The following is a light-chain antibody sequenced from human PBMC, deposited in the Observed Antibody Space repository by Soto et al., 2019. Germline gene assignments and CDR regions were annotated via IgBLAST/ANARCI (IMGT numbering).Light chain of an antibody. Sequence: DIQMTQSPSTLSASVGDRVTITCRASQSISSWLAWYQQKPGTAPKLLIYKASTLASGVPSRFSGSRSGTEFTLTVSSLQPDEFATYYCQQYNDSFPYTFGQGTKLEIK. CDR1: QSISSW. J-gene: IGKJ2*01. CDR2: KAS. V-gene: IGKV1-5*03. CDR3: QQYNDSFPYT.